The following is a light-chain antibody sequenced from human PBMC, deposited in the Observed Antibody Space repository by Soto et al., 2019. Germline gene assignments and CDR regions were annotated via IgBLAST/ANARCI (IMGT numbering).Light chain of an antibody. V-gene: IGKV3-15*01. J-gene: IGKJ1*01. CDR3: QQYNNWGT. CDR2: VAS. CDR1: QSVSSN. Sequence: EIVMTQSPATLSVSPGERATLSCRASQSVSSNLAWYQQKPGQAPRLLIYVASTSATGIPAMFSGSGSGTHFTLTISSLQSEVFAVYYCQQYNNWGTFGQGTKVEIK.